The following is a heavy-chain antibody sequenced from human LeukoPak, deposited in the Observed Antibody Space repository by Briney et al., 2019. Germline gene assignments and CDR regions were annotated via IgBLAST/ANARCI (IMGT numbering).Heavy chain of an antibody. CDR2: IVPIFSEA. CDR3: ARTAGTGAFDY. CDR1: GDTFSYYA. J-gene: IGHJ4*02. D-gene: IGHD6-13*01. V-gene: IGHV1-69*04. Sequence: SVKVSCKASGDTFSYYAISWVRQAPGQGLEWMGRIVPIFSEASYAQKFQGRVTLTADKSTTTAYMEVTSLRSEDTAVYFCARTAGTGAFDYWGQGTLVTVSS.